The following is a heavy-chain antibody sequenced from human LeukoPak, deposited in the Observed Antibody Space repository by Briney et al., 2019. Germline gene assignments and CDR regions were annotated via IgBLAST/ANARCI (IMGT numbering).Heavy chain of an antibody. D-gene: IGHD3-22*01. J-gene: IGHJ4*02. CDR3: ARHPSSGYYGGSGDY. CDR1: GGSISSYY. CDR2: IYYSGST. V-gene: IGHV4-59*08. Sequence: SETLSLTCTVSGGSISSYYWSWIRQPPGKGLEWIGYIYYSGSTNYNPSLKSRVTISVDTSKNQFSLKLSSVTAADTAVYYCARHPSSGYYGGSGDYWGQGTLVTVSS.